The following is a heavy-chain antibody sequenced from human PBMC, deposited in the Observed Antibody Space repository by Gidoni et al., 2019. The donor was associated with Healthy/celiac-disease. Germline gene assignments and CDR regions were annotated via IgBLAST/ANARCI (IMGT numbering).Heavy chain of an antibody. CDR2: IYHSGST. Sequence: QVQLQESGPGLVKPSGTLSLTCAVSGGSIRRSNWWSWVRQPPGKGLEWIGEIYHSGSTNYNPSLKSRVTISVDKSKNQFSLKLSSVTAADTAVYYCARDTYYYDSSGYYGDDYYYGMDVWGQGTTVTVSS. J-gene: IGHJ6*02. V-gene: IGHV4-4*02. D-gene: IGHD3-22*01. CDR3: ARDTYYYDSSGYYGDDYYYGMDV. CDR1: GGSIRRSNW.